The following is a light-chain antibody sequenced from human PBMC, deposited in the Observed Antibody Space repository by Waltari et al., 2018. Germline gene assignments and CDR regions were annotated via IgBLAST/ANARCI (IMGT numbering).Light chain of an antibody. CDR2: GAS. V-gene: IGKV3-20*01. Sequence: EIVLTQSPGTLSLSPGERATLSCRASQSVSSSYLAWYQQKPGQAPRLLSYGASSRATCIPDRCSGSGSGTDFTLTISRLEPEDFAVYYCQQYGSSLGTFGQGTKVEIK. CDR3: QQYGSSLGT. J-gene: IGKJ1*01. CDR1: QSVSSSY.